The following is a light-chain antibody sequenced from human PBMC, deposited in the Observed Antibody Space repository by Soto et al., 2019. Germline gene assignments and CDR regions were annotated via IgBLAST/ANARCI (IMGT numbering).Light chain of an antibody. V-gene: IGKV3-11*01. J-gene: IGKJ2*01. CDR2: ETS. CDR3: QVRTDWPPFKYT. CDR1: QSVDTM. Sequence: EVVLTQSPATLSLSPGERATLSCRTSQSVDTMVAWYQQQVGRTPRLLIYETSNRATGVPARFSGSGSGTDFTLTISRLEPEDFAIYFCQVRTDWPPFKYTFGQGTKLEVK.